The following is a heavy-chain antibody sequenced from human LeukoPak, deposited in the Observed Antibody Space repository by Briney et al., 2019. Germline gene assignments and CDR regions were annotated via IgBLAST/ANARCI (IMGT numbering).Heavy chain of an antibody. CDR3: ARHMKIAAPSFDP. D-gene: IGHD6-13*01. CDR2: IYYSGST. Sequence: SETLSLTCTVSGGSISTYYWSWIRQPPGKGLEWIGYIYYSGSTNYNPSLKSRVTISVDTSKNQFSLKLSSVTAADTAVYYCARHMKIAAPSFDPWGQGTLVTVSS. V-gene: IGHV4-59*08. J-gene: IGHJ5*02. CDR1: GGSISTYY.